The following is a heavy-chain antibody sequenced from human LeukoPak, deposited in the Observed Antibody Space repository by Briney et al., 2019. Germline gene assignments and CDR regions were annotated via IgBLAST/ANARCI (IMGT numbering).Heavy chain of an antibody. CDR2: IIPIFGTA. D-gene: IGHD3-10*01. Sequence: SVKVSCKASGGTFSSYAISWVRQAPGQGLEWMGGIIPIFGTANYAQKFQGRVTITADKSTSTAYMELSSLRSEDTAVYYCARIRRNYGRPLVGCFDYWGQGTLVTVSS. CDR3: ARIRRNYGRPLVGCFDY. CDR1: GGTFSSYA. V-gene: IGHV1-69*06. J-gene: IGHJ4*02.